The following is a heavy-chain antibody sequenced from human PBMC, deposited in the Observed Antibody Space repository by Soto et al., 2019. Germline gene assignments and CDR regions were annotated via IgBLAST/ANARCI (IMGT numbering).Heavy chain of an antibody. V-gene: IGHV1-8*01. D-gene: IGHD3-22*01. CDR3: AWGLSSLLRVPSGS. CDR2: MNPNSGNT. J-gene: IGHJ5*02. CDR1: GYTFTSYD. Sequence: VASVKVSCKASGYTFTSYDINWVRQATGQGLEWMGWMNPNSGNTGYAQKFQGRVTMTRNTSISTAYMELSSLRSEDTAVYYCAWGLSSLLRVPSGSWGQGTLVTVSS.